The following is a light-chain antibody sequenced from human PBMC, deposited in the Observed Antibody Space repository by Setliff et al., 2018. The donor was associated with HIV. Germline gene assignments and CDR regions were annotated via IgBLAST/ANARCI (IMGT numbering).Light chain of an antibody. CDR3: SSYTTTATWV. CDR1: STDVGGYDH. J-gene: IGLJ3*02. CDR2: EVS. V-gene: IGLV2-14*01. Sequence: QSALTQPPSASGSPGQSVTISCAGASTDVGGYDHVSWYQQYPGKPPKVVIFEVSNRPSGVSNRFSGSKSANTASLTISEVQTEDEADYYCSSYTTTATWVFGGGTKVTVL.